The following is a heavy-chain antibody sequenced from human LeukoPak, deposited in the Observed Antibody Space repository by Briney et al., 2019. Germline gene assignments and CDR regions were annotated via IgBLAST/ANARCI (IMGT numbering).Heavy chain of an antibody. V-gene: IGHV4-59*01. D-gene: IGHD6-19*01. Sequence: SETLSLTCTVSGGSISSYYWSWIRQPPGKRLEMIGYIFYSGSTNYNPSLKSRVTISVDTSNNQFSLKLSSVTAADTAVYYCARAVAVADYYFDYWGQGTLVTVSS. CDR3: ARAVAVADYYFDY. CDR2: IFYSGST. CDR1: GGSISSYY. J-gene: IGHJ4*02.